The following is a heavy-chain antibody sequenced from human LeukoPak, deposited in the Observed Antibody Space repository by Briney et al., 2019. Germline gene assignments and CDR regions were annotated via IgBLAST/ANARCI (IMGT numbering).Heavy chain of an antibody. Sequence: GGSLRLSCAVSGFTFSSYSMNWVRQAPGKGLEWVSSISSGSSYIYYADSVKGRFTISRDNAKNSLYLQMNSPRAEDTAVYYCASIVYSGYDSNDYWGQGTLVTVSS. CDR1: GFTFSSYS. D-gene: IGHD5-12*01. CDR3: ASIVYSGYDSNDY. V-gene: IGHV3-21*01. J-gene: IGHJ4*02. CDR2: ISSGSSYI.